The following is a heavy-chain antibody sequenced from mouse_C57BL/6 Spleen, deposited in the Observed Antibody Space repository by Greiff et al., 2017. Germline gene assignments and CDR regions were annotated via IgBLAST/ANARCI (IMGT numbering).Heavy chain of an antibody. CDR1: GFTFSDYY. CDR3: ARRGYGSSYFDY. D-gene: IGHD1-1*01. V-gene: IGHV5-12*01. Sequence: VQLKESGGGLVQPGGSLKLSCAASGFTFSDYYMYWVRQTPEKRLEWVAYISNGGGSTYYPDTVKGRFTISRDNAKNTLYLQMSRLKSEDTAMYYCARRGYGSSYFDYWGQGTTLTVSS. J-gene: IGHJ2*01. CDR2: ISNGGGST.